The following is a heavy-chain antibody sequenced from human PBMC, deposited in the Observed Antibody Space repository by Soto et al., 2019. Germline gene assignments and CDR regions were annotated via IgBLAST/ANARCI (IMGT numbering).Heavy chain of an antibody. CDR2: INAGNGNT. CDR1: GYTFTSYA. J-gene: IGHJ3*02. CDR3: GRGETRITTFGVVLLTDAFDI. Sequence: ASVKVSCKASGYTFTSYAMHWVRQAPGQRLEWMGWINAGNGNTKYSQKFQGRVTITRDTSASTAYMELSSLRSEDTAVYYCGRGETRITTFGVVLLTDAFDIWGQGTMVTVSS. D-gene: IGHD3-3*01. V-gene: IGHV1-3*01.